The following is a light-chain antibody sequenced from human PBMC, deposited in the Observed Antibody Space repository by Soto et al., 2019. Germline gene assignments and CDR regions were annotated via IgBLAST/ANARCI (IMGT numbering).Light chain of an antibody. CDR2: GAS. J-gene: IGKJ2*01. Sequence: EFVLTQSPTTLFLSPGERATLSSTASQTVITYLAWYKQKPGQAPRIIMYGASNRATGIPDRVSGTGSGTEFTLTISRLEPEDFEVYYCQQYGSSPYTFGLGTKVDIK. V-gene: IGKV3-20*01. CDR1: QTVITY. CDR3: QQYGSSPYT.